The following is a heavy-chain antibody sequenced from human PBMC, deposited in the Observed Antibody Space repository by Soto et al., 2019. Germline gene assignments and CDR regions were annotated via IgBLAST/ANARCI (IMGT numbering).Heavy chain of an antibody. J-gene: IGHJ4*02. D-gene: IGHD6-19*01. V-gene: IGHV3-48*02. CDR2: INKNGFTI. CDR3: ARGAVTGTYLFDY. Sequence: GRSLRLSXAVSRFTLTTYSMNWLRQGPGKGLEWISFINKNGFTIYYADSVKGRFTISRDYAKNSLYLQMDSLRHEDTAVYYCARGAVTGTYLFDYWGLGTLVTVSS. CDR1: RFTLTTYS.